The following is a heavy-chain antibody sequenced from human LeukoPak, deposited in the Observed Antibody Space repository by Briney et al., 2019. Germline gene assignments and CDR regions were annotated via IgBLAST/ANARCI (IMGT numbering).Heavy chain of an antibody. CDR3: ARGGTGYSSGWLRAYDI. D-gene: IGHD6-19*01. V-gene: IGHV1-2*02. J-gene: IGHJ3*02. CDR1: GYMFTTYY. Sequence: ASVKLSCKTSGYMFTTYYPHWVRQAPGQGLEWMGWINRHSGGTNYAEKFKGRVTMTRDTAISTVYMELGSLRSEDTAVYYCARGGTGYSSGWLRAYDIWGQGKIATVSA. CDR2: INRHSGGT.